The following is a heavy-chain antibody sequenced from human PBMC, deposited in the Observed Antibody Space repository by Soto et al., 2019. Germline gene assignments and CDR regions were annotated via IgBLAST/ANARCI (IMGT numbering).Heavy chain of an antibody. D-gene: IGHD6-19*01. CDR1: GFTFTSSA. CDR3: AVKGPPDTYSSGLYDYYYGMDV. V-gene: IGHV1-58*01. J-gene: IGHJ6*02. CDR2: IVVGSGNT. Sequence: GASVKVSCKASGFTFTSSAVQWVRQARGQRLEWIGWIVVGSGNTNYAQKFQERVTITRDMSTSTAYMELSSLRSEDTAVYYCAVKGPPDTYSSGLYDYYYGMDVWGQGTTVTVSS.